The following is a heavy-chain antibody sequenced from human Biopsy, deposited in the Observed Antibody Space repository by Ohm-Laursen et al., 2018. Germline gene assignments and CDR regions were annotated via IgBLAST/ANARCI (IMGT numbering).Heavy chain of an antibody. J-gene: IGHJ5*01. CDR2: IYYSGTT. Sequence: PSQTLSLTCTVSGESMGTYYWTWIRQPPGKGLEWIASIYYSGTTNKNPSLKSRVTISVDTSKRQFYLELSSVTPADTAIYYCARVRGGFLEWFDYWGQGTLITVSS. CDR1: GESMGTYY. CDR3: ARVRGGFLEWFDY. D-gene: IGHD3-3*01. V-gene: IGHV4-59*01.